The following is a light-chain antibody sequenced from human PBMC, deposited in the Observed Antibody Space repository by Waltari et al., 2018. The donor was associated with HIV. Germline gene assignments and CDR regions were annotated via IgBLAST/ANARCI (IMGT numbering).Light chain of an antibody. CDR3: QHHHSWPFT. CDR1: QSVITY. CDR2: DS. Sequence: IVLTQSPASLSLSPGARATLSCRASQSVITYLGGYQQKPGQAPRLLIFDSKRASGIPARFSGSGSGTDFTLTISGLEPDDSAIYYCQHHHSWPFTFGQGTRLEI. J-gene: IGKJ5*01. V-gene: IGKV3-11*01.